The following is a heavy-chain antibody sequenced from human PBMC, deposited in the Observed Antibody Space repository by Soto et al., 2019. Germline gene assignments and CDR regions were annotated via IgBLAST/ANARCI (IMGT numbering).Heavy chain of an antibody. D-gene: IGHD6-13*01. CDR3: ARLAYSSRGGQFFDY. V-gene: IGHV4-31*03. Sequence: QVQLQESGPGLVEPSQTLSLTCNVSGDSISSGGYHWSWIRQHTGKGLEWIVYIYYSGDTYYNPSLKSRVAVSVHTSKKQFSLNLSSATAADTAVYYCARLAYSSRGGQFFDYWGQGVLVTVSS. J-gene: IGHJ4*02. CDR2: IYYSGDT. CDR1: GDSISSGGYH.